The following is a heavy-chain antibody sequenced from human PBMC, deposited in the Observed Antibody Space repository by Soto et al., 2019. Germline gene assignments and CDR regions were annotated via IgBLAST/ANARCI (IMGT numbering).Heavy chain of an antibody. CDR2: ISDSGGST. Sequence: EVQLLESGGGLVQPGGSLRLSCAASGFTFRNFAMSWVRQAPGKGLDWVSAISDSGGSTYYADSVRGRFTISRDNSKNALYLKMNSLRAEDTAVYYCATYSTYCSGGSWYSTSGLFDYWGQGTLVIVSS. V-gene: IGHV3-23*01. CDR1: GFTFRNFA. CDR3: ATYSTYCSGGSWYSTSGLFDY. J-gene: IGHJ4*02. D-gene: IGHD2-15*01.